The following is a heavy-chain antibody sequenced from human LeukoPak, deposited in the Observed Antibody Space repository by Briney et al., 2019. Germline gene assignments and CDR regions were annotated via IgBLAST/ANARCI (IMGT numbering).Heavy chain of an antibody. Sequence: GGSLRLSCAASGFTFSSYEMNWVRQAPGKGLEWVSYISSSGSTIYYADSVKGRFTISRDNAKNSLYLQMNSLRAEDTAVYYCASYSGYSYGFQFDYWGQGTLVTVSS. CDR2: ISSSGSTI. D-gene: IGHD5-18*01. J-gene: IGHJ4*02. V-gene: IGHV3-48*03. CDR3: ASYSGYSYGFQFDY. CDR1: GFTFSSYE.